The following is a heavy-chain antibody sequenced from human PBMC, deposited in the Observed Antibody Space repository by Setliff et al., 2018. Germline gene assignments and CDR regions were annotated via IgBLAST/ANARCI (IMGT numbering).Heavy chain of an antibody. J-gene: IGHJ4*02. CDR1: GGTFSNCD. V-gene: IGHV1-69*13. Sequence: ASVKVSCKASGGTFSNCDISWVRQAPGQGLEWMGGIIPIFGTTNYARKFQGRVTVTADESTSTAYMELSSLRSEDTAVYYCARGSVEYSRGWYYFDYWAQGTLVTVSS. D-gene: IGHD6-19*01. CDR2: IIPIFGTT. CDR3: ARGSVEYSRGWYYFDY.